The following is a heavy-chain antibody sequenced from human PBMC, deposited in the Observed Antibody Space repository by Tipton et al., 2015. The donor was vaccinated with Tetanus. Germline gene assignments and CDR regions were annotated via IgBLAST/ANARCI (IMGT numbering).Heavy chain of an antibody. V-gene: IGHV4-61*01. CDR1: GGSVSTNKYY. Sequence: TLSLTCTVSGGSVSTNKYYWSWIRQPPGKGLEWIGYIYYGGSANYDPSLKSRVTMSVDTAKHQFSLKLTSVTAADTAVYYCARGGDDYVWGSYRFDPWGQGTLVTVSS. CDR2: IYYGGSA. J-gene: IGHJ5*02. CDR3: ARGGDDYVWGSYRFDP. D-gene: IGHD3-16*02.